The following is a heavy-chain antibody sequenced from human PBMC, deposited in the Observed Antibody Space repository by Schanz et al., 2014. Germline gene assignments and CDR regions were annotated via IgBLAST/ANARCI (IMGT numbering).Heavy chain of an antibody. CDR3: VRDSFFAFDY. D-gene: IGHD3-3*01. Sequence: EVHLLESGGGLVEPGGSLRLSCATSGFSLDIFAVSWVRQAPGKGLEWLSVISASGGDTYYADSVKGRFTISRDNAKNSLFLQMNSLRAEDTAVYYCVRDSFFAFDYWGQGTLVTVSS. CDR1: GFSLDIFA. V-gene: IGHV3-23*01. J-gene: IGHJ4*02. CDR2: ISASGGDT.